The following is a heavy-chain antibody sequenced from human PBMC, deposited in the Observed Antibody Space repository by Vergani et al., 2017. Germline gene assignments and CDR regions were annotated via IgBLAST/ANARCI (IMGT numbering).Heavy chain of an antibody. V-gene: IGHV3-23*01. Sequence: EVQLLESGGNLIQPGGSLRLSCGASGFTFSSYAMTWVRLAPGKGLQWVSAISGSGGSTYYADSVKGRFTISRDNSKNTLYLQMNSLRAEDTAEYYCAKGELVGATTHFDYWGQGTLVTVSS. CDR2: ISGSGGST. CDR1: GFTFSSYA. J-gene: IGHJ4*02. CDR3: AKGELVGATTHFDY. D-gene: IGHD1-26*01.